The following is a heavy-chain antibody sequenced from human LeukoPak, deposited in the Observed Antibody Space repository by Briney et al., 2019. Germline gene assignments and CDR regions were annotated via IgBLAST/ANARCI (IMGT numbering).Heavy chain of an antibody. J-gene: IGHJ4*02. CDR2: INPNSGGT. CDR3: ARVGATGTTLPFDY. Sequence: ASVKVSCKASGYTFTGYYMHWVRQAPGQGLEWMGWINPNSGGTNYAQKFQGRVSMTRDTSISTAYMELSRLRSDDTAVYYCARVGATGTTLPFDYWGQGTLVTVSS. D-gene: IGHD1-1*01. V-gene: IGHV1-2*02. CDR1: GYTFTGYY.